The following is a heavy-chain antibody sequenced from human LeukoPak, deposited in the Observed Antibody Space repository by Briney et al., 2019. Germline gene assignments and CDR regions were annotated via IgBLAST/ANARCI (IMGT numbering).Heavy chain of an antibody. V-gene: IGHV1-69*01. D-gene: IGHD3-10*01. CDR1: GGTFSIYA. J-gene: IGHJ4*02. CDR3: ARAYGSGSYHYFDY. CDR2: IIPIFGTA. Sequence: SVKLSCKASGGTFSIYAIRWVRQAPAQGLEWMGGIIPIFGTANYAQKFQGRVTITADESTSTAYMELSSLRSEHTAVYYCARAYGSGSYHYFDYWGQGTLVTVSS.